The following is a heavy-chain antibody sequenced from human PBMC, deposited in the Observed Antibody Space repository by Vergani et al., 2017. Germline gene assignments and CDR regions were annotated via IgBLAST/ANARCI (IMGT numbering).Heavy chain of an antibody. V-gene: IGHV3-13*04. Sequence: EVQLVESGGGLVQPGGSLRLSCAASGFTFSSYDMHWVRQATGKGLEWVSAIGTAGDTYYPGSVKGRFTISRENAKNSLYLQMNSLRAGDTAVYYCARAKGPNLIFDYWGQGTLVTVSS. CDR3: ARAKGPNLIFDY. CDR2: IGTAGDT. D-gene: IGHD3-16*01. CDR1: GFTFSSYD. J-gene: IGHJ4*02.